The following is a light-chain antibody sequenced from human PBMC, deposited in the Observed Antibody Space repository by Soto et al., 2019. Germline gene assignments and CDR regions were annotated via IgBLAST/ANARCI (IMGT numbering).Light chain of an antibody. V-gene: IGKV1-33*01. CDR2: DAS. J-gene: IGKJ2*01. Sequence: DIQMTQSPSSLSASVGDSVTITCQASQDISNYLNWYQQKPRKAPKLLIYDASNLETGVPSRFSGSGSGTDFTVTISSLQPEDIATYYCQQYDNLPYTFGQGTKLEIK. CDR3: QQYDNLPYT. CDR1: QDISNY.